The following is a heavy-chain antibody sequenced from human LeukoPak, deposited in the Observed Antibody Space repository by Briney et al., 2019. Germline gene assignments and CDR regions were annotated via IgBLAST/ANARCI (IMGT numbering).Heavy chain of an antibody. CDR3: ARGAAANWFDP. J-gene: IGHJ5*02. CDR2: IYYSGST. V-gene: IGHV4-30-4*01. CDR1: GGSISSGDYY. D-gene: IGHD6-13*01. Sequence: PSQTLSLTCTVSGGSISSGDYYWSWIRQPPGKGLEWIGYIYYSGSTYYNPSLKSRVTISVDTSKNQFSLKLSSVTAADTAVYYCARGAAANWFDPWGQGTLVSVSS.